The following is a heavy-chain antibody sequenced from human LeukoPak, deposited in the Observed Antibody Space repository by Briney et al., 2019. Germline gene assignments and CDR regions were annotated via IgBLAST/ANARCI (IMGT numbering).Heavy chain of an antibody. CDR2: IKQDGSEK. Sequence: GGSLRLSCAASGFTFTRYWMSWVRQAPGKGLEWVANIKQDGSEKHYVDSVKGRFTISRDNAKNSLYLQMNSLRAEDTAVYYCARASSMVRGSPFDYWGQGTLVTVSS. D-gene: IGHD3-10*01. J-gene: IGHJ4*02. CDR3: ARASSMVRGSPFDY. V-gene: IGHV3-7*01. CDR1: GFTFTRYW.